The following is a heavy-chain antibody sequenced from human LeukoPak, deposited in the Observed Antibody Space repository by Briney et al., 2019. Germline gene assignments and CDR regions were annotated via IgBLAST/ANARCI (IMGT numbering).Heavy chain of an antibody. CDR2: IYYSGST. Sequence: PSETLSLTCTVSGGSISSYYWSWIRQPPGKGLEWIGYIYYSGSTNYNPSLKSRVTISVDTSKNQFSLKLSSVTAADTAVYYCARGIAAAGKDYYYYYGMDVWGQGTMVTVSS. D-gene: IGHD6-13*01. CDR3: ARGIAAAGKDYYYYYGMDV. CDR1: GGSISSYY. V-gene: IGHV4-59*01. J-gene: IGHJ6*02.